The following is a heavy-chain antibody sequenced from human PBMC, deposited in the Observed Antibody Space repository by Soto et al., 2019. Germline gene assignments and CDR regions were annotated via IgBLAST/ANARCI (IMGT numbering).Heavy chain of an antibody. V-gene: IGHV1-18*01. CDR3: ARDLYYDYRSGDDAFDI. CDR1: GYTFTSYG. CDR2: ISAYNGST. D-gene: IGHD3-3*01. J-gene: IGHJ3*02. Sequence: ASVKVSCKASGYTFTSYGISWVRQAPGQGLEWMGWISAYNGSTSYAQKFQGRVTMTRDTSTSTVYMELSSLRSEDTAVYYCARDLYYDYRSGDDAFDIWGQGTMVTVSS.